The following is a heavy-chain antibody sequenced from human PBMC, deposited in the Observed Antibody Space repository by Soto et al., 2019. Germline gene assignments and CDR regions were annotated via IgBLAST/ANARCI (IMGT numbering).Heavy chain of an antibody. J-gene: IGHJ4*02. CDR2: ISSNGINT. CDR3: VNQYTRCWSWGYFDY. D-gene: IGHD2-2*01. Sequence: GGSLRLSCSASGFTFSSYAMHWVRQAPGKGLELVSAISSNGINTYHADSVKGRFTISIDNSKNTLYLQMSSLRAEDTSVYYFVNQYTRCWSWGYFDYWGQGTLVTVAS. CDR1: GFTFSSYA. V-gene: IGHV3-64D*06.